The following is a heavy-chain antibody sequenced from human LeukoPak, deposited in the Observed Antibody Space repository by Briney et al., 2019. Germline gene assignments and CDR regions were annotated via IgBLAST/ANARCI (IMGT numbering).Heavy chain of an antibody. CDR1: GFTFSSYA. CDR3: AKGTRSSPNDAADI. CDR2: ISDSGGST. D-gene: IGHD1-26*01. J-gene: IGHJ3*02. V-gene: IGHV3-23*01. Sequence: GGSLRLSCAASGFTFSSYAMSWVRQAPGKGLEWVSLISDSGGSTYYADSVKGRFTISRDNSKNTLYLQMNSLRAEDTAVYYCAKGTRSSPNDAADIWGQGTMVTVSS.